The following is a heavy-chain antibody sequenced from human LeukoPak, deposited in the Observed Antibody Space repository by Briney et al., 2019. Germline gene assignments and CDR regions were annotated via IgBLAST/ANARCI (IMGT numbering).Heavy chain of an antibody. CDR2: INPNSGGT. J-gene: IGHJ4*02. Sequence: ASVKVSCKASGYTFTGYYMHWVRQAPGQGLEWMGWINPNSGGTNYAQKFQGRVTMTRDTSISTAYMELSRLRSDDTAVYYCAKGPVVVTATTTPGDYWGQGTLVTVSS. D-gene: IGHD2-21*02. V-gene: IGHV1-2*02. CDR3: AKGPVVVTATTTPGDY. CDR1: GYTFTGYY.